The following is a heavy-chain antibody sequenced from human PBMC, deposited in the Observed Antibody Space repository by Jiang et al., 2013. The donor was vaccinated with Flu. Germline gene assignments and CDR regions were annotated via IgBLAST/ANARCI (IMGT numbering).Heavy chain of an antibody. D-gene: IGHD1-26*01. CDR3: ARHQGIVGATYYGLDV. J-gene: IGHJ6*02. CDR2: LYSSGST. Sequence: LEWIGSLYSSGSTYYNPSLKSRLTMSVDTSKNQFSLRLSSVTATDTAVYYCARHQGIVGATYYGLDVWGQGTTVTVSS. V-gene: IGHV4-39*01.